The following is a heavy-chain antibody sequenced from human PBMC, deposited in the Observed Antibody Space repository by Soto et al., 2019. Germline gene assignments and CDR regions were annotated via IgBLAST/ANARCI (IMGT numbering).Heavy chain of an antibody. J-gene: IGHJ4*02. Sequence: EVQLLESGGGWVQPGGSLRLSCVVSGFTSSSYAMSWVRQAPGKGLEWVSAISGSGGSTYYADSVKGRFTISRDNSKNTLYLHMNSLRAEDTAVYYCAKGLDSGWGQGTLVTVSS. V-gene: IGHV3-23*01. D-gene: IGHD1-26*01. CDR2: ISGSGGST. CDR1: GFTSSSYA. CDR3: AKGLDSG.